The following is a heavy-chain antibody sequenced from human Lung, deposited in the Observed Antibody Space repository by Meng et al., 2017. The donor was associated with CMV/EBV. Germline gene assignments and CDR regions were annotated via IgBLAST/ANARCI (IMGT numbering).Heavy chain of an antibody. CDR1: GFTISNTY. V-gene: IGHV3-66*01. CDR3: ARDPGYSSSLTYEY. CDR2: IRSGGDT. D-gene: IGHD4-11*01. Sequence: XVQXGXXXRLSCAASGFTISNTYTSWVRQAPGKGLEWVSVIRSGGDTYYADSVKGRFIISRDNSKNTVYLQMNSLRVEDTAVYHCARDPGYSSSLTYEYWGQGTLVTVSS. J-gene: IGHJ4*02.